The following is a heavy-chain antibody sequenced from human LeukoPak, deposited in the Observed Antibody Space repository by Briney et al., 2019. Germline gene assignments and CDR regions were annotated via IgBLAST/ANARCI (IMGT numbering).Heavy chain of an antibody. V-gene: IGHV3-48*03. CDR1: GFTFSSYE. Sequence: GGSRRPSCAASGFTFSSYEMNWFRQAPGKGLEWVSYISSSGSTIYSADSVKGRFTISRDNAKNSLYLQMNSLRAEDTAVYYCARDPDYGDYGINAFDIWGQGTMVTVSS. J-gene: IGHJ3*02. D-gene: IGHD4-17*01. CDR2: ISSSGSTI. CDR3: ARDPDYGDYGINAFDI.